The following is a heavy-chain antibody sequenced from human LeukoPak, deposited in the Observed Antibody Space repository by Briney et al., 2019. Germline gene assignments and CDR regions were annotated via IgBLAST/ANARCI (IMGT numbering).Heavy chain of an antibody. D-gene: IGHD3-10*01. Sequence: GGSLRLSCAASGFTFSTYTMAWVRQAPGGGLEWVSGISGNGGRTYYADSVKGRFAISRDDSKSTLYLQMNSLRGEDTAVYYCAKDFGRNLGGPGYWGRGTLVIVS. V-gene: IGHV3-23*01. CDR3: AKDFGRNLGGPGY. J-gene: IGHJ4*02. CDR1: GFTFSTYT. CDR2: ISGNGGRT.